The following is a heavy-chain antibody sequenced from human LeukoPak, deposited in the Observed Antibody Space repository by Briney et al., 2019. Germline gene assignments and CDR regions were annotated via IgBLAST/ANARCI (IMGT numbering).Heavy chain of an antibody. CDR3: ARDDGGNSVDY. Sequence: GGSLRLSCAASGFTFSSDVMSWVRQAPGKGLEWVSAISGSGGRTYYADSVKGRFTISRDNSKNTLYLQMNSLRAEDTVVYYCARDDGGNSVDYWGQGTLVTVSS. J-gene: IGHJ4*02. V-gene: IGHV3-23*01. D-gene: IGHD4-23*01. CDR2: ISGSGGRT. CDR1: GFTFSSDV.